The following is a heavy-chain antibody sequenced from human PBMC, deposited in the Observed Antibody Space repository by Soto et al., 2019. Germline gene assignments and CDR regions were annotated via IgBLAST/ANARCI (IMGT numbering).Heavy chain of an antibody. CDR3: AKGLDY. CDR1: GFTFSSYG. J-gene: IGHJ4*02. V-gene: IGHV3-30*18. Sequence: GSLRLSCAASGFTFSSYGMHWVRQAPGKGLEWVAVISYDGSNKYYADSVKGRFTISRDNSKNTLYLQMNSLRAEDTAVYYCAKGLDYWGQGTLVTVSS. CDR2: ISYDGSNK.